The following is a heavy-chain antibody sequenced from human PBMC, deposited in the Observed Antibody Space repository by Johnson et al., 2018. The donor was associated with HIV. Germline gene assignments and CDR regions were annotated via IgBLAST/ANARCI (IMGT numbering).Heavy chain of an antibody. CDR2: ISYDGSNK. V-gene: IGHV3-30-3*01. J-gene: IGHJ3*02. D-gene: IGHD5-12*01. CDR1: GFTFSSYA. Sequence: VQLVESGGGVVQPGRSLRLSCAASGFTFSSYAMHWVRQAPGKGLEWVAVISYDGSNKYYADSVKGRFTISRDNSKNTLYLQMNRLRAEDTAVYYCSREGGGYDGKGAFDIWGQGTMVTVSS. CDR3: SREGGGYDGKGAFDI.